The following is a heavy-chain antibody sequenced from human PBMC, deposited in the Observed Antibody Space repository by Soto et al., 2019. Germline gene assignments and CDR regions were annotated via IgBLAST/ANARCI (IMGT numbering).Heavy chain of an antibody. CDR2: FYYSGIT. J-gene: IGHJ4*02. Sequence: SATLSLTCTVSGGSVSSGNYYWSWIRQPPGKGLEWIGYFYYSGITNYNPSLKNRVTISVDTSKNQFSLTLSSVTAADTAVYYCARGDQCSSTSCDAYYFDLWGQGTLVTVSS. CDR3: ARGDQCSSTSCDAYYFDL. V-gene: IGHV4-61*01. CDR1: GGSVSSGNYY. D-gene: IGHD2-2*01.